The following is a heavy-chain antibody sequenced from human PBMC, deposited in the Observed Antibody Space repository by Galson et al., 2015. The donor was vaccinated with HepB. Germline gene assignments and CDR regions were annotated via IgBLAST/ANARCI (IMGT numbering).Heavy chain of an antibody. CDR3: ARGPWYYDILTGNWFDP. Sequence: SVKVSCKASGYTFTSYAMHWVRQAPGQRLEWMGWINAGNGNTKYSQEFQGRVTITRDTSASTAYMELSSLRSEDTAVYYCARGPWYYDILTGNWFDPWGQGTLVTVSS. J-gene: IGHJ5*02. D-gene: IGHD3-9*01. CDR2: INAGNGNT. V-gene: IGHV1-3*01. CDR1: GYTFTSYA.